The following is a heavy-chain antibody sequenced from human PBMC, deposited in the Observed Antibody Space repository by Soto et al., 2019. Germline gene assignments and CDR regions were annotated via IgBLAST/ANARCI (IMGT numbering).Heavy chain of an antibody. J-gene: IGHJ4*02. D-gene: IGHD3-10*01. V-gene: IGHV4-30-4*02. CDR2: IYYSGST. Sequence: SETLSLTCTVSGGSISSGDYYWSWIRQPPGKGLEWIGYIYYSGSTYYNPSLKSRVTISVDTSKNQFSLKLSSVTAADTAVYYCASSWSMPYGSGALDYWSQGTLVTVSS. CDR1: GGSISSGDYY. CDR3: ASSWSMPYGSGALDY.